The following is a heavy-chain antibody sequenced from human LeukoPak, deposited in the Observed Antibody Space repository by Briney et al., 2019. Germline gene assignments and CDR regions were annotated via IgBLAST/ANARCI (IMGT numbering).Heavy chain of an antibody. CDR1: GGSLSGYY. V-gene: IGHV4-34*01. J-gene: IGHJ4*02. Sequence: SETLSLTCAVYGGSLSGYYWSWIRQPPGKGLEWIGEINHSGSTNYNPSLKSRVTISVDTSKNQFSLKLSSVTAADTAVYYCARGPFFYDSSGYTPPFDYWGQGTLVTVSS. CDR2: INHSGST. CDR3: ARGPFFYDSSGYTPPFDY. D-gene: IGHD3-22*01.